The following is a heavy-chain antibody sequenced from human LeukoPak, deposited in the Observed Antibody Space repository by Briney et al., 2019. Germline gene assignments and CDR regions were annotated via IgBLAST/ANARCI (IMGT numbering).Heavy chain of an antibody. J-gene: IGHJ4*02. CDR2: ISYDGSNK. V-gene: IGHV3-30*04. D-gene: IGHD4-17*01. Sequence: PGGSLRISCAASGFTFSSYAMHWVRQAPGKGLGWVAVISYDGSNKYYADSVKGRFTISRDNSKNTLYLQMNSLRAEDTAVYYCARGSDYGDYLSYFDYWGQGTLVTVSS. CDR1: GFTFSSYA. CDR3: ARGSDYGDYLSYFDY.